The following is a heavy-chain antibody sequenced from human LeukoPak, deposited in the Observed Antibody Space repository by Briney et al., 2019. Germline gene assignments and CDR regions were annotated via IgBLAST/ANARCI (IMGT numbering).Heavy chain of an antibody. CDR1: GYSFTGYF. CDR2: IRPKSGDT. CDR3: ARGLSGTGNPHFDF. J-gene: IGHJ4*02. Sequence: GASVKVSCKASGYSFTGYFMHWVRQAPGQGLEWMGWIRPKSGDTKSAQKFQGRVSVTTDTTISTAFLELSRLTSDDTAVYYCARGLSGTGNPHFDFWGQGTLVTVSS. D-gene: IGHD4-23*01. V-gene: IGHV1-2*02.